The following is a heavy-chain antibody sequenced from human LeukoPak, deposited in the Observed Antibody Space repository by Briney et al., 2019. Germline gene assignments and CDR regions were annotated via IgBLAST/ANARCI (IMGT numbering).Heavy chain of an antibody. CDR2: VYYSGST. D-gene: IGHD3-22*01. CDR3: AREKTAYYYDRSGFPEGAFDV. Sequence: SQTLSLTCTVSGSXISSGGEYWSWLRHLPGKGLEWIGYVYYSGSTYYNPSLESRITMSVDTTENQFSLKLTSVTAADTAVYYCAREKTAYYYDRSGFPEGAFDVWGQGTMVTVSS. V-gene: IGHV4-31*03. J-gene: IGHJ3*01. CDR1: GSXISSGGEY.